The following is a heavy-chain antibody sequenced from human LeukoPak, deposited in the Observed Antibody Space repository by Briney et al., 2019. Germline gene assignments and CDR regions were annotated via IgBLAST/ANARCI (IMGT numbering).Heavy chain of an antibody. D-gene: IGHD5-18*01. V-gene: IGHV4-59*08. CDR3: ARGYSYGSNNWFDP. CDR1: GGSISSYY. J-gene: IGHJ5*02. CDR2: IYFSGST. Sequence: KPSETLSLTCSVSGGSISSYYWSWIRQPPGQGLEWDGYIYFSGSTNYNPSLKSRVTISVDTSKNQLSLKLSSVTAADTAVYYCARGYSYGSNNWFDPWGQGTLVTVSS.